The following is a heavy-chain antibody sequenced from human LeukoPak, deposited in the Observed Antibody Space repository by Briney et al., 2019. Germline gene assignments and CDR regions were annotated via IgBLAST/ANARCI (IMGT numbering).Heavy chain of an antibody. V-gene: IGHV3-66*02. CDR2: IYSDGVT. Sequence: GGSLRLSCAASGFIVNSYSMSWVRQAPGRGLAWVSLIYSDGVTQYADSVKGRFTISRDNSKNTLYLQMNSLRDEDTAVYFCARDRAEGKTWVEFDPWGQGTLVSVSS. CDR3: ARDRAEGKTWVEFDP. CDR1: GFIVNSYS. J-gene: IGHJ5*02.